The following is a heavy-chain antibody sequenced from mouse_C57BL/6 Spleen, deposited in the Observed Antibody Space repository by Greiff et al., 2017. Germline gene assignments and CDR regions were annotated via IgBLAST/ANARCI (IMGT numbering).Heavy chain of an antibody. CDR2: FDPEDGET. J-gene: IGHJ3*01. CDR1: GFNIKAYY. Sequence: VQLKQSGAELVKPGASVKLSCTASGFNIKAYYMHWVKQRTEKGLEWIGRFDPEDGETKYAPKFQGKATLTADTSSNTAYLQLSSLTSEDTAVYYCASGPYSNPWFAYWGQGTLVTVSA. V-gene: IGHV14-2*01. CDR3: ASGPYSNPWFAY. D-gene: IGHD2-5*01.